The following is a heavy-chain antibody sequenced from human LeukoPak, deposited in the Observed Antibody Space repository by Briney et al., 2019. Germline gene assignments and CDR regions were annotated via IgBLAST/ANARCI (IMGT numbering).Heavy chain of an antibody. CDR2: ISSGSSYI. J-gene: IGHJ4*02. CDR1: GFTFSSYT. Sequence: PGGSLRLSCAASGFTFSSYTMNWVRQAPGKGLEWVSIISSGSSYIHYADSVKGRFTISRDNAKNSLYLQMNSLRAEDTAVYYCARQKYLRGRDVEYFDYWGQGTLVTVSS. V-gene: IGHV3-21*01. D-gene: IGHD5/OR15-5a*01. CDR3: ARQKYLRGRDVEYFDY.